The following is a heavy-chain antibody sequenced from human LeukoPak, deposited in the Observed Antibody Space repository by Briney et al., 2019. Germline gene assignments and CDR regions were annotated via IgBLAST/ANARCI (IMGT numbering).Heavy chain of an antibody. CDR3: ARAWYDSSSPLDY. J-gene: IGHJ4*02. Sequence: ASVTVSCKASGYTFTGYYMHWVRQAPGQGLEWMGWINPNSGGTNYAQKFQGKVTMTRDTSISTAYMELSRPRSDDTAVYYCARAWYDSSSPLDYWGQGTLVTVSS. D-gene: IGHD6-13*01. V-gene: IGHV1-2*02. CDR1: GYTFTGYY. CDR2: INPNSGGT.